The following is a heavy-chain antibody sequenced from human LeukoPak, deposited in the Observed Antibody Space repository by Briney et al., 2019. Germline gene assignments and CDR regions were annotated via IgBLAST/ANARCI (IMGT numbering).Heavy chain of an antibody. J-gene: IGHJ5*02. Sequence: PGGSLRLSCVASGFTFSSFAMAWVRQAPGKGLEWVSAISGSGVTTHYAGSVKGRFSISRGNSKNTLYLQMNSLRAEDTAVYYCARHDWFDPWGRGTLVTVSS. CDR3: ARHDWFDP. CDR1: GFTFSSFA. V-gene: IGHV3-23*01. CDR2: ISGSGVTT.